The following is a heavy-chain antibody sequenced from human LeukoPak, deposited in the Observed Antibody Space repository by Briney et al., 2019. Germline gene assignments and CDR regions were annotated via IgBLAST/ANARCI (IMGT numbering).Heavy chain of an antibody. CDR1: GFTFSSYA. CDR2: ISGSGGST. CDR3: ATYPLRGYSYGSDLVY. Sequence: GGSLRLSCAASGFTFSSYAMSWVRQAPGKGLEWVSAISGSGGSTYYADSVKGRFTISRDNSKNTLYLQMNSLRAEDTAVYYCATYPLRGYSYGSDLVYWGQGTLVTVSS. J-gene: IGHJ4*02. V-gene: IGHV3-23*01. D-gene: IGHD5-18*01.